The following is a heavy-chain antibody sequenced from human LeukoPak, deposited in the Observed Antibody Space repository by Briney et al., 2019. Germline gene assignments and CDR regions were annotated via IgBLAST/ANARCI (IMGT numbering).Heavy chain of an antibody. CDR3: ATSDDAAGNF. J-gene: IGHJ4*02. V-gene: IGHV3-7*01. Sequence: GGSLRLSCEASGFSFSSSWMAWVRQAPGKGLEWVGNIKQDGITKPYLGSVRGRFTISRDNTKKSLYLQMTSLRAEDTAIYYCATSDDAAGNFWGQGTLVTVSS. CDR2: IKQDGITK. D-gene: IGHD6-19*01. CDR1: GFSFSSSW.